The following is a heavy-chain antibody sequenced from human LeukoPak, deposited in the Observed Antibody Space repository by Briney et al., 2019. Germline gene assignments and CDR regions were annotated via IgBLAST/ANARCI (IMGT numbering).Heavy chain of an antibody. CDR2: IYYSGST. Sequence: PSETLSLTCTVSGGSISSSSYCWGWIRQPPGKGLEWIGSIYYSGSTYYNPSLKSRVTISVDTSKNQFSLKLSSVTAADTAVYYCASRGRYYYYYGMDVWGQGTTVTVSS. V-gene: IGHV4-39*01. CDR1: GGSISSSSYC. CDR3: ASRGRYYYYYGMDV. D-gene: IGHD5-24*01. J-gene: IGHJ6*02.